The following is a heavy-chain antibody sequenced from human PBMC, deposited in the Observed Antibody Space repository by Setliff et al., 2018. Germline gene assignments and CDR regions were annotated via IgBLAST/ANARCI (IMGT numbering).Heavy chain of an antibody. CDR2: INTITGNP. Sequence: ASVKVSCKASGYTFSSYAMNWVRQAPGQGLEWMGRINTITGNPTYAQGFTGRFVFSLDTSVSTAYLQISSLKPEDTAVYYCARDLGYCSRTSCHGDWFDPWGQGTLVTVSS. CDR3: ARDLGYCSRTSCHGDWFDP. CDR1: GYTFSSYA. V-gene: IGHV7-4-1*02. J-gene: IGHJ5*02. D-gene: IGHD2-2*01.